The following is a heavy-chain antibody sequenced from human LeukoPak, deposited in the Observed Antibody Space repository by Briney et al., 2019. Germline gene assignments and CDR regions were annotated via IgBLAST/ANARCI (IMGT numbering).Heavy chain of an antibody. CDR2: ISYDGSNK. Sequence: PGGSLRLSCAASGFTFSSYAMHWVRQAPGKGLEWVAVISYDGSNKYYADSVKGRFTISRDNSKNTLYLQMNSQRAEDTAVYYCARDSTDYYFDYWGQGTLVTVSS. V-gene: IGHV3-30-3*01. CDR3: ARDSTDYYFDY. J-gene: IGHJ4*02. D-gene: IGHD2-21*01. CDR1: GFTFSSYA.